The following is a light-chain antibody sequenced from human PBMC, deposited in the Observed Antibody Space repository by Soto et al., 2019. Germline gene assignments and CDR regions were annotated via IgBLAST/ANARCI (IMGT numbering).Light chain of an antibody. CDR3: QQYNNWPVYT. CDR1: QRVSSD. V-gene: IGKV3-15*01. CDR2: GAS. Sequence: EIVMTQSPATLSVSPGERATLSCRASQRVSSDLAWYQQKPAQAPRLLIYGASTRATGIPARFRGSVSGTEFTLTISSLQSEDFAVYYCQQYNNWPVYTFGQGTKLEIK. J-gene: IGKJ2*01.